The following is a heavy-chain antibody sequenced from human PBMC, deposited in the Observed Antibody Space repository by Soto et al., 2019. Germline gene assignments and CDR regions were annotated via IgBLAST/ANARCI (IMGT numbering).Heavy chain of an antibody. D-gene: IGHD3-10*01. Sequence: GGSLRLSCAASGFTFSSYSMNWVRQAPGKGLEWVSYISSPSRSTNYADSVKGRFTISRDDAKNSTSLQMISLRVEDTAVYFCARYYYGSGTAKFDYWGQGTLVTVS. CDR3: ARYYYGSGTAKFDY. J-gene: IGHJ4*02. V-gene: IGHV3-48*04. CDR1: GFTFSSYS. CDR2: ISSPSRST.